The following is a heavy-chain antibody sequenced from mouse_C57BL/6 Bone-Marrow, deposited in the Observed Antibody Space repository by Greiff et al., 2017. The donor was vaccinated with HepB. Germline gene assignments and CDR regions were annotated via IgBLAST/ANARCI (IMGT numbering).Heavy chain of an antibody. V-gene: IGHV1-15*01. CDR3: TRSYDGYYRYWFAY. CDR1: GYTFTDYE. Sequence: VQLVESGAELVRPGASVTLSCKASGYTFTDYEMHWVKQTPVHGLEWIGAIDPVTGGTAYNQKFKGKAILTADKSSRTAYMELSSLTSEDSAVYYCTRSYDGYYRYWFAYWGQGTLVTVSA. D-gene: IGHD2-3*01. CDR2: IDPVTGGT. J-gene: IGHJ3*01.